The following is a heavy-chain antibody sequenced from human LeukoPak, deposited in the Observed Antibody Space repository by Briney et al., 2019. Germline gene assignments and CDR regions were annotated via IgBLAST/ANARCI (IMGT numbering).Heavy chain of an antibody. J-gene: IGHJ4*02. Sequence: GGSLRLSCAASGFTFSSYSMNWVRQAPGKGLEWVSSISSSSSYIYYADSVKGRFTISTDNAKNSLYLQMNSLRAEDIAVYYCARDDYGDYAGFDYWGQGTLVTVSS. CDR3: ARDDYGDYAGFDY. CDR1: GFTFSSYS. CDR2: ISSSSSYI. V-gene: IGHV3-21*01. D-gene: IGHD4-17*01.